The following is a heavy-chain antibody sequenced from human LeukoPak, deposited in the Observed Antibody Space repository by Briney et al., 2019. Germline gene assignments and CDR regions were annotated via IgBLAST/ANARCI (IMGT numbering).Heavy chain of an antibody. CDR3: ARRRAYNYFDP. J-gene: IGHJ5*02. CDR2: VDCRGTT. Sequence: SETLSLTCTVSGASISDSYYFWGWIRQPPGKGLEWIATVDCRGTTYYNSALKSRVTISADTSKNQFYLNLNSMTAADTAVYFCARRRAYNYFDPWGQGTLVTVSS. CDR1: GASISDSYYF. V-gene: IGHV4-39*01.